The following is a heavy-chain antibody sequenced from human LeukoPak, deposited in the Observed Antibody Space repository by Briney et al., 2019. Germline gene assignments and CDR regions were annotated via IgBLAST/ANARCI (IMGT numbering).Heavy chain of an antibody. CDR3: ARDGGYCSGGSCLNWFDP. V-gene: IGHV6-1*01. CDR2: TYYRSKLYN. CDR1: GDTFSSNSAA. Sequence: SQTLSLTCAVSGDTFSSNSAAWNWLRQSPSRGLEWLGRTYYRSKLYNDYAVSVKSRIATNPDTSKNQFSLQLNSVTPEDTAVYYCARDGGYCSGGSCLNWFDPWGQGTLVTVSS. J-gene: IGHJ5*02. D-gene: IGHD2-15*01.